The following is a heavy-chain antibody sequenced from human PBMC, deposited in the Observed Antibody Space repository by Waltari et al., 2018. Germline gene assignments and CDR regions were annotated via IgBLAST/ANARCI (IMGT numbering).Heavy chain of an antibody. CDR2: VYHSGST. CDR3: ARGEMVATTFFDF. D-gene: IGHD5-12*01. J-gene: IGHJ4*02. CDR1: GGSTSSHY. Sequence: QVQLQESGPRRVKPSETLSLTCTVSGGSTSSHYWNWIRQPPGKGLEWIGFVYHSGSTNYNPSLKSRVTISLDTSKNQFSLRLSSVTAADTAVYYCARGEMVATTFFDFWGQGSLVTVSS. V-gene: IGHV4-59*11.